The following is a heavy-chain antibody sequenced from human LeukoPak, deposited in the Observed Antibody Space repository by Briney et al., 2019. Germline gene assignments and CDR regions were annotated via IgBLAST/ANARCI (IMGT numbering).Heavy chain of an antibody. CDR3: AGDSYGNYMDV. J-gene: IGHJ6*03. Sequence: ASVKVSCKASGYTFTSYYMHWARQAPGQGLEWMGIINPSGGSTSYAQKFQGRVTMTRDMSTSTVYMELSSLRSEDTAVYYCAGDSYGNYMDVWGKGTTVTVSS. V-gene: IGHV1-46*01. CDR2: INPSGGST. CDR1: GYTFTSYY. D-gene: IGHD4-17*01.